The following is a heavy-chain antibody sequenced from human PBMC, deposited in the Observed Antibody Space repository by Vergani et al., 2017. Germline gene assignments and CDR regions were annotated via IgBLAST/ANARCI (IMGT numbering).Heavy chain of an antibody. J-gene: IGHJ4*02. CDR3: ARSNVEYGSSAAFDY. D-gene: IGHD6-6*01. Sequence: QVQLQQWGAGLLKPSETLSLTCAVYGGSFSDYYWSWIRQPPGKGLEWIGSIYYSGSTSYNPSLKSRVTISIDTSKNQFSLKVSSVTAADTAVSYCARSNVEYGSSAAFDYWGQGTLVTVSS. CDR2: IYYSGST. V-gene: IGHV4-34*01. CDR1: GGSFSDYY.